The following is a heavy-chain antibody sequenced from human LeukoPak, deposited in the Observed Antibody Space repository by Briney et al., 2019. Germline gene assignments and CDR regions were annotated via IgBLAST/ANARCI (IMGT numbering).Heavy chain of an antibody. J-gene: IGHJ4*02. V-gene: IGHV1-69*13. CDR3: ARGMVRGRYFDY. CDR2: IIPIFGTA. Sequence: GASVKVSCKASGYTFTSYGISWVRQAPGQGLEWMGGIIPIFGTANYAQKFQGRVTITADESTSTAYMELSSLRSEDTAVYYCARGMVRGRYFDYWGQGTLVTVSS. CDR1: GYTFTSYG. D-gene: IGHD3-10*01.